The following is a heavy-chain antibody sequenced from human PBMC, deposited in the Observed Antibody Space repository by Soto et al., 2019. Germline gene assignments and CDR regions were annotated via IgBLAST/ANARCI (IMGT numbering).Heavy chain of an antibody. CDR1: CGSISSGDYY. Sequence: QVQLQESGPGLVKPSQTLSLTCTVSCGSISSGDYYWSWIRQPPGKGLEWIWYIYYSGSTYYNPSLKSRVTISVDTSKNQFSLKLSSVTAADTAVYYCARVGGFGATTIDYWGQGTLVTVSS. CDR2: IYYSGST. J-gene: IGHJ4*02. CDR3: ARVGGFGATTIDY. V-gene: IGHV4-30-4*01. D-gene: IGHD3-10*01.